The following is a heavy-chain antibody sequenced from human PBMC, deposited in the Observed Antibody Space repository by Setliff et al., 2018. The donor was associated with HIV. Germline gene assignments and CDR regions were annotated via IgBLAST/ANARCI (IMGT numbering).Heavy chain of an antibody. CDR1: GGSIRSHY. J-gene: IGHJ5*02. CDR2: IYYSGST. CDR3: ARLRGSFDFSNWFDP. Sequence: LSLTCTVSGGSIRSHYWSWIRQPPGKRLEWIGYIYYSGSTNYNPSLKSRVTISVDTAKNQFSLKLSSVTAADTAVYYCARLRGSFDFSNWFDPWGQGTQVTVSS. V-gene: IGHV4-59*11. D-gene: IGHD3-3*01.